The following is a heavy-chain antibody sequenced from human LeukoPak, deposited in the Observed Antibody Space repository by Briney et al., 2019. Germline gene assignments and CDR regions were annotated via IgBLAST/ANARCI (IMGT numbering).Heavy chain of an antibody. CDR1: GFTFRNYW. V-gene: IGHV3-74*01. J-gene: IGHJ5*01. Sequence: GESLRLSCATSGFTFRNYWMSWLRHAPGKGLEWVSRIKNDGSSPSYADCVKGRFTISRDNARSTLYLQMNSLRVDDTAVYYCAKSDWFDPWGRGILVTVSS. CDR2: IKNDGSSP. CDR3: AKSDWFDP.